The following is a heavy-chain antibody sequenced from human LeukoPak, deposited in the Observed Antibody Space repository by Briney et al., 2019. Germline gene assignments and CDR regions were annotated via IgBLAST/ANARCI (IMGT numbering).Heavy chain of an antibody. CDR3: ARHSRLDKSSLSWADY. D-gene: IGHD2-2*03. V-gene: IGHV4-31*03. J-gene: IGHJ4*02. CDR1: GGSISSGGFY. CDR2: IFYSGST. Sequence: SQTLSLTCTVSGGSISSGGFYWSWIRQHPGKGLVWIGYIFYSGSTYYNPSLKSRLTISVDTSKNQFSLKLSSVTAADTAVYYCARHSRLDKSSLSWADYWGQGTLVTVSS.